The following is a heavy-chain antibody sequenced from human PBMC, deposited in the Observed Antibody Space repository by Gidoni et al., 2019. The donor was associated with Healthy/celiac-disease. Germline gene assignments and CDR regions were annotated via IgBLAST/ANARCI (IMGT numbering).Heavy chain of an antibody. V-gene: IGHV1-69*01. Sequence: LEWMGGIIPIFGTANYAQKFQGRVTITADESTSTAYMELSSLRSEDTAVYYCARGYSGYDLPQYYYYGMNVWDQGTTVTVSS. J-gene: IGHJ6*02. CDR2: IIPIFGTA. D-gene: IGHD5-12*01. CDR3: ARGYSGYDLPQYYYYGMNV.